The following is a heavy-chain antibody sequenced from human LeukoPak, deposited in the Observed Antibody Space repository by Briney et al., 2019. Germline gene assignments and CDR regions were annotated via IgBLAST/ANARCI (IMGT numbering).Heavy chain of an antibody. D-gene: IGHD6-13*01. Sequence: GGSLRLSCAASGFTFSSYAMSWVRQAPGKGLECVSAISGSSGSTYYADSVKGRFTFSRDNSKNTLYLQMNSLRAEDTAVYYCAKDPLYSSSWYSDYWGQGTLVTVSS. CDR2: ISGSSGST. CDR1: GFTFSSYA. CDR3: AKDPLYSSSWYSDY. J-gene: IGHJ4*02. V-gene: IGHV3-23*01.